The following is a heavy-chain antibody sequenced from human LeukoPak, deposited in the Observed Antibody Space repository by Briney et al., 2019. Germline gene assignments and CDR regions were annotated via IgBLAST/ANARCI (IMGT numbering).Heavy chain of an antibody. CDR2: IYYSGST. CDR1: GGSISSYY. J-gene: IGHJ4*02. V-gene: IGHV4-59*01. D-gene: IGHD6-6*01. Sequence: SQTLSLTCTVSGGSISSYYWSWIRQPPGKGLEWIGYIYYSGSTNYNPSLKSRVTISVDTSKNQFSLKLSSVTAADTAVYYCARGIAARLLYWGQGTLVTVSS. CDR3: ARGIAARLLY.